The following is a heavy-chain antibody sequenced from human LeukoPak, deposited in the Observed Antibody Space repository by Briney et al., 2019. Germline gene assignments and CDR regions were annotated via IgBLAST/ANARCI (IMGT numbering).Heavy chain of an antibody. J-gene: IGHJ4*02. D-gene: IGHD3-3*01. V-gene: IGHV1-69*13. Sequence: GASVKVSCKASGGTFSSYAISWVRQAPGQGLEWMGGIIPTFGTANYAQKFQGRVTITADESTSTAYMELSSLRSEDTAVYYCARVEPYDFWSGYYNIDYWGQGTLVTVSS. CDR2: IIPTFGTA. CDR3: ARVEPYDFWSGYYNIDY. CDR1: GGTFSSYA.